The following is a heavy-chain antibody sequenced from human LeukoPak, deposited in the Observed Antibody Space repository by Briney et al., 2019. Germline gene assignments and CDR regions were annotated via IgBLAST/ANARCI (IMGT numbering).Heavy chain of an antibody. CDR3: ARDLTGYCSSTSCTNWFDP. Sequence: VASVKVSCKASGYTFTSYYMHWVRQAPGQGLEWMGIINPSGGSTSYAQKFQGRVTMTRDMSTSTVYMELSSLRSEDTAVYYCARDLTGYCSSTSCTNWFDPWGQGTLVTVSS. V-gene: IGHV1-46*01. J-gene: IGHJ5*02. D-gene: IGHD2-2*01. CDR1: GYTFTSYY. CDR2: INPSGGST.